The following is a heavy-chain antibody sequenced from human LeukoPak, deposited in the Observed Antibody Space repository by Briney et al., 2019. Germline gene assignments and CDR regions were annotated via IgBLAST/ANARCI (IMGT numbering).Heavy chain of an antibody. CDR3: ARGGLRWLQLRGYYFDY. D-gene: IGHD5-24*01. V-gene: IGHV4-34*01. Sequence: PSETLSLTCAVYGGSFSGYYWSGIRQPPGKGLEWIGEIHHSGSTNYNPSLKSRVTISVDTSKNQFSLKLSSVTAADTAVYYCARGGLRWLQLRGYYFDYWGQGTLVTVSS. J-gene: IGHJ4*02. CDR2: IHHSGST. CDR1: GGSFSGYY.